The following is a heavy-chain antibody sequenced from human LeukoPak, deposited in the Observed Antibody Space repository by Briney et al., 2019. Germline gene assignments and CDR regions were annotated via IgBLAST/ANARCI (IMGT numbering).Heavy chain of an antibody. CDR2: IYYSGST. V-gene: IGHV4-30-4*01. CDR3: ARGKSKFDY. J-gene: IGHJ4*02. Sequence: PSETLSLTCTVSGGSISRGDYYWSWIRQPPGKGLEWIGYIYYSGSTDYNPSLKSRVTTSVDTSKNQFSLKLSSVTAADTAVYYCARGKSKFDYWGQGTLVTVSS. CDR1: GGSISRGDYY.